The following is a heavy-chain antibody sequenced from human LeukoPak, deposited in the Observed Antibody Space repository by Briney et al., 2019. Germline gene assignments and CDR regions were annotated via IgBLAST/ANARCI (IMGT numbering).Heavy chain of an antibody. V-gene: IGHV4-59*01. D-gene: IGHD6-13*01. J-gene: IGHJ4*02. CDR1: GGSISSYY. Sequence: SETLSLTCTVSGGSISSYYWSWIRQPPGKGLEWIGYIYYSGSTNYNPSLKSRVTISVDTSKNQSSLKLSSVTAADTAVYYCARGGAAAGMIDYWGQGTLVTVSS. CDR2: IYYSGST. CDR3: ARGGAAAGMIDY.